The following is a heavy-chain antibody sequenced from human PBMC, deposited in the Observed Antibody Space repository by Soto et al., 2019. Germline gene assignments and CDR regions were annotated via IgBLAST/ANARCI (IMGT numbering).Heavy chain of an antibody. CDR3: AKSRVDSGRGYFDL. CDR2: IGTTGGDT. V-gene: IGHV3-23*01. D-gene: IGHD6-25*01. CDR1: GFTFSIYP. Sequence: EVQLLESGGGLVQPGGSLRLSCAASGFTFSIYPMSWVRQTREKGLEWVSTIGTTGGDTYYADSVRGRSTSSRDDSKNTLYLQMSSLRAEESAVYDGAKSRVDSGRGYFDLWGRGTLVTVSS. J-gene: IGHJ2*01.